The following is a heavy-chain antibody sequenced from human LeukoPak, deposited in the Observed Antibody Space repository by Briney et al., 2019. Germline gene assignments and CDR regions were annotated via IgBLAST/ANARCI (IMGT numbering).Heavy chain of an antibody. V-gene: IGHV1-2*02. CDR2: INPNSGGT. CDR3: ARQPYFDAFDI. D-gene: IGHD2-21*01. CDR1: GYTFTGYY. Sequence: ASVKVSCKASGYTFTGYYTHWVRQAPGQGVEWKGWINPNSGGTNYAQKFQGRVTMTRDTSISTAYMELSRLRSDDTAVYYCARQPYFDAFDIWGQGTMVTVSS. J-gene: IGHJ3*02.